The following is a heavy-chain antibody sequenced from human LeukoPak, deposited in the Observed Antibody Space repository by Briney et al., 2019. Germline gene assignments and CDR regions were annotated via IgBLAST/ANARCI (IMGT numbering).Heavy chain of an antibody. Sequence: SETLSLTCTVSGGSISNSYWTWIRQPPGKGLEWIAYIYYSGNTKYNPSLKSRVTISLDTSKNQFSLKLSSVTAADTAVYYCARGGRGYSYGYWFDPWGQGTLVTVSS. J-gene: IGHJ5*02. CDR3: ARGGRGYSYGYWFDP. V-gene: IGHV4-59*01. D-gene: IGHD5-18*01. CDR2: IYYSGNT. CDR1: GGSISNSY.